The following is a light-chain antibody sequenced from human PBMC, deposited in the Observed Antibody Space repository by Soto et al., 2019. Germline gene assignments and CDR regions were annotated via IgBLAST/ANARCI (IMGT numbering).Light chain of an antibody. CDR2: GAS. CDR1: QSVSSSY. CDR3: QQYGSSPPFT. Sequence: EIVLTQSPGTLSLSPGERATLSCRASQSVSSSYLAWYQQKPGQAPRLLIYGASSRATGIPDRFGGSGSGTDFTLTISRLEPEDCAVYYCQQYGSSPPFTFGQGTKVDIK. J-gene: IGKJ1*01. V-gene: IGKV3-20*01.